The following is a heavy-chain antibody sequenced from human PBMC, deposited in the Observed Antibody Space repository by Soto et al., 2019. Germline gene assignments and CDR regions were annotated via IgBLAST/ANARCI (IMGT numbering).Heavy chain of an antibody. V-gene: IGHV3-53*01. CDR2: IYSDGTT. J-gene: IGHJ4*02. CDR1: AFTVSSNY. Sequence: PGGSLRLSGAASAFTVSSNYISWGPPPPEKRLWWVSLIYSDGTTHYAYSVKGRFSIARDNSKNTLYLQMNSLRPEDTAVYYLGRGPMIYDYWGKGTLVTVSS. CDR3: GRGPMIYDY. D-gene: IGHD3-16*01.